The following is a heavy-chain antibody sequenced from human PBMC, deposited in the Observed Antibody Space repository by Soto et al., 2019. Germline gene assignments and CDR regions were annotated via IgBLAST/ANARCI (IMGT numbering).Heavy chain of an antibody. CDR3: ARDTNSLDL. D-gene: IGHD2-8*01. V-gene: IGHV4-38-2*02. J-gene: IGHJ5*02. CDR1: SCSISSGFV. Sequence: SGTLSLTCVVSSCSISSGFVWAWIRQPPGKGLEWVGSIYHTGDTHYNPSLRSQVSMSVDTSKNHFSLRLTYLTAADTAVYFCARDTNSLDLWGQGILVTVSS. CDR2: IYHTGDT.